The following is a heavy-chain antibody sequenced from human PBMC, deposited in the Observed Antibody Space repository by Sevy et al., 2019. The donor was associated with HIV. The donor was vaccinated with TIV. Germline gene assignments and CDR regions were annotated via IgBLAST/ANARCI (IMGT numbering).Heavy chain of an antibody. J-gene: IGHJ6*02. CDR1: GFTFNYAW. CDR2: IKSKTDGGTA. CDR3: ASVVKNDFWDGHVNYYGLDV. Sequence: GGSLRLSCAASGFTFNYAWMSWVRQAPGKGLEWVGRIKSKTDGGTADYGGNVKAGFTISRDDSENTLYLQMNSLKTEDTAVYYCASVVKNDFWDGHVNYYGLDVWGQGTTVTVSS. D-gene: IGHD3-3*01. V-gene: IGHV3-15*01.